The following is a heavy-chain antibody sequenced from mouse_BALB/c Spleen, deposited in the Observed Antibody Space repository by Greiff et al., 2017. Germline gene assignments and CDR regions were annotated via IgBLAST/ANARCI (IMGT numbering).Heavy chain of an antibody. CDR2: IWGDGST. V-gene: IGHV2-6-7*01. J-gene: IGHJ4*01. Sequence: QVHVKQSGPGLVAPSQSLSITCTVSGFSLTGYGVNWVRQPPGKGLEWLGMIWGDGSTDYNSALKSRLSISKDNSKSQVFLKMNSLQTDDTARYYCARAYDDYYAMDYWGQGTSVTVSS. CDR1: GFSLTGYG. CDR3: ARAYDDYYAMDY. D-gene: IGHD2-12*01.